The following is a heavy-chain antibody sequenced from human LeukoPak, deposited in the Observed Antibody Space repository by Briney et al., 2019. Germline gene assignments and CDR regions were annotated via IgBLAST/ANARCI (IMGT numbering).Heavy chain of an antibody. V-gene: IGHV3-23*01. J-gene: IGHJ4*02. Sequence: PGGSLRLSCAASGFTFSNSWMCWVRQAPGKGLEWVSAISGSGGSTYYADSVKGRFTISRDNSKNTLYLQMNSLRAEDTAVYYCAKRGGWGVTREPYFDYWGQGTLVTVSS. CDR2: ISGSGGST. D-gene: IGHD3-16*01. CDR3: AKRGGWGVTREPYFDY. CDR1: GFTFSNSW.